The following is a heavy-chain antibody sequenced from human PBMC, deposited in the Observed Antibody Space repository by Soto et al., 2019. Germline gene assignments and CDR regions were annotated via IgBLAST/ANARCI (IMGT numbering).Heavy chain of an antibody. CDR2: ISYDGSNK. D-gene: IGHD1-26*01. V-gene: IGHV3-30*18. Sequence: GGSLRLSCAASGFTFSSYGMHWVRQAPGKGLEWVAVISYDGSNKYYADSGKGRFTISRDNSKNTLYLKMNSLRAEDTAVYYCAKDLISFGGSYYHAFDIWGQGTMVTVSS. CDR1: GFTFSSYG. CDR3: AKDLISFGGSYYHAFDI. J-gene: IGHJ3*02.